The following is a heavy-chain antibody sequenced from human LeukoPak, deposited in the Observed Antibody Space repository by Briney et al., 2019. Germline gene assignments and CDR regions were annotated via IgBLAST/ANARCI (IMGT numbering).Heavy chain of an antibody. J-gene: IGHJ4*02. V-gene: IGHV4-4*07. CDR3: ASHGWRLLDY. CDR2: IYTSGST. CDR1: GGSISSYY. D-gene: IGHD3-10*01. Sequence: SETLSLTCTVSGGSISSYYWSWIQQPAGKGLEWIGRIYTSGSTNYNPSLKSRVTMSVDTSKNQFSLKLSSMTAADTAVYYCASHGWRLLDYWGQGTLVTVSS.